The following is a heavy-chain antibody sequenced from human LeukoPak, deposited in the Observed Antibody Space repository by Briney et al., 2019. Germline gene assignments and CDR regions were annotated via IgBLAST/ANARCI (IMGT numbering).Heavy chain of an antibody. CDR1: GFTFSSYS. CDR2: ISGSGGST. D-gene: IGHD3-22*01. Sequence: QTGGSLRLSCAASGFTFSSYSMNWVRQAPGKGLEWVSGISGSGGSTYYADSVKGRFTISRDNSKNTLYLQMNSLRAEDTAVYYCAKGLKYYYDSSPSPGMYWGQGTLVTVSS. J-gene: IGHJ4*02. V-gene: IGHV3-23*01. CDR3: AKGLKYYYDSSPSPGMY.